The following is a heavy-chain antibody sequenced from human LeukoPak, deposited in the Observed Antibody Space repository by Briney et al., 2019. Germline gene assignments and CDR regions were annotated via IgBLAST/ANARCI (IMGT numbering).Heavy chain of an antibody. Sequence: SQTLSLTCVISGDSVSSNSATWDWIRQSPSRGLEWLGRTYYRSKWLTDYAVFVKSRVTIKPDTSKSQFSLQLHSVTPEDTAVYYCAREEANGALFDLWGQGTVVTVSS. CDR3: AREEANGALFDL. CDR1: GDSVSSNSAT. J-gene: IGHJ4*02. D-gene: IGHD2-8*01. CDR2: TYYRSKWLT. V-gene: IGHV6-1*01.